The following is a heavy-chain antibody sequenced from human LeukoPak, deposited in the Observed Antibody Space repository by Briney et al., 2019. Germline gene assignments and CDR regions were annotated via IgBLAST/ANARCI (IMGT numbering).Heavy chain of an antibody. D-gene: IGHD4-17*01. V-gene: IGHV1-2*06. CDR2: INPNSGGT. Sequence: ASVKVSCKASGYTFTGYYMHWVRQAPGQGLEWMGRINPNSGGTNYAQKFQGRVTMNRDTSISTAYMELSRLRSDDTAVYYCARTIVATSDYGDYYGWFDPWGQGTLVTVSS. CDR3: ARTIVATSDYGDYYGWFDP. J-gene: IGHJ5*02. CDR1: GYTFTGYY.